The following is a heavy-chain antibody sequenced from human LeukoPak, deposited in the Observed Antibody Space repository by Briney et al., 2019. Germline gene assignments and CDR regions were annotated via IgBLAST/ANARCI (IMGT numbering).Heavy chain of an antibody. CDR1: GFPFSSYW. J-gene: IGHJ4*02. CDR3: ASSHDSSGND. D-gene: IGHD3-22*01. V-gene: IGHV3-7*01. CDR2: IRRDGGAE. Sequence: GGSLRLSCAASGFPFSSYWMAWVRQAPGKGLDWVANIRRDGGAEFYAASVKGRFIISRDNAKNSLYLRMNNLRDEDTAVYYCASSHDSSGNDWGQGTLVTV.